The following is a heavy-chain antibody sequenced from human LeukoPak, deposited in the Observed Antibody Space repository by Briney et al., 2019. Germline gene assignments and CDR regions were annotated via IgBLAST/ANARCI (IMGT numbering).Heavy chain of an antibody. V-gene: IGHV3-21*01. J-gene: IGHJ4*02. D-gene: IGHD1-1*01. CDR1: GFTFSSYN. Sequence: GGPLRLSCAASGFTFSSYNMNWVRQAPGKGLEWVSLISSSSNYIYYADSLKGRFTISRDNAKDSLYLQMNSLRAEDTAVYYCVSNYYFDYWGQGTLVTVSS. CDR3: VSNYYFDY. CDR2: ISSSSNYI.